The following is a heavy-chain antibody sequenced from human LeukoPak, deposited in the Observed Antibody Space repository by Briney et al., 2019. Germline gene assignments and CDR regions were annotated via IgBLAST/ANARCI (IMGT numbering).Heavy chain of an antibody. J-gene: IGHJ4*02. D-gene: IGHD3-10*01. CDR2: INPNSGGT. CDR3: ARDLRVFRTTMVRGGVPFDY. CDR1: GYTFTGYY. V-gene: IGHV1-2*02. Sequence: ASVKVSCKASGYTFTGYYMHWVRQAPGQGLEWMGWINPNSGGTNYAQKFQGRVTMTRDTSISTAYMELSRLRSDDTAVYYCARDLRVFRTTMVRGGVPFDYWGQGTLVTVSS.